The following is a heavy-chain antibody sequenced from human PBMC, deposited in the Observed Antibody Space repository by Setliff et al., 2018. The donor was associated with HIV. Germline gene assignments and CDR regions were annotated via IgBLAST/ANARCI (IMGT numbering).Heavy chain of an antibody. J-gene: IGHJ4*02. CDR2: IYTSGST. CDR1: GGSISSYY. Sequence: SETLSLTCTVSGGSISSYYWSWIRQPPGKGLEWIGYIYTSGSTNYNPSLKSRVTISKDTSKNQFSLKLSSVTAADTAVYYCARVFGPGDFDYWSQGTLVTVSS. D-gene: IGHD3-10*01. V-gene: IGHV4-4*09. CDR3: ARVFGPGDFDY.